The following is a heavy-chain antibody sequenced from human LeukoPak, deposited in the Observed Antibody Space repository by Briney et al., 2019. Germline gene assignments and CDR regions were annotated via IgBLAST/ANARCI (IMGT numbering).Heavy chain of an antibody. V-gene: IGHV4-59*01. CDR1: GGSISSYY. Sequence: NPSETLSLTCTVSGGSISSYYWSWIRQPPGKGLEWIGYIYYSGSTNYNPSLKSRVTISVDTSKNQFSLKLSSVTAADTAVYYCARDRGAAAGTAPWFDPWGQGTLVTVSS. CDR2: IYYSGST. CDR3: ARDRGAAAGTAPWFDP. D-gene: IGHD6-13*01. J-gene: IGHJ5*02.